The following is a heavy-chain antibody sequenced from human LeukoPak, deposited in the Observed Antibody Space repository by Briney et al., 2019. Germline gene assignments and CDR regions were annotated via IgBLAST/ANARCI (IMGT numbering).Heavy chain of an antibody. Sequence: SETLSLTCAVYGGSFSGYYWSWIRQPPGKGPEWIGEINHSGSTNYNPSLKSRVTISVDTSKNQFSLKLSSVTAADTAVYYCARGLRSGYSYGRRGVAFDIWGQGTMVTVSS. CDR1: GGSFSGYY. V-gene: IGHV4-34*01. D-gene: IGHD5-18*01. CDR3: ARGLRSGYSYGRRGVAFDI. CDR2: INHSGST. J-gene: IGHJ3*02.